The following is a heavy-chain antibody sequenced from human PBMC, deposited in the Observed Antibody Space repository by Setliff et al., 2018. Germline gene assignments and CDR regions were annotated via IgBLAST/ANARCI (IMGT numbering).Heavy chain of an antibody. CDR1: GGTFSSDV. D-gene: IGHD3-10*01. Sequence: ASVKVSCKASGGTFSSDVITWVRQAPGQGLEWMGRLIPILRKTNYAENFQGRVSITADGSTNTVHMEVTSLRTEDTAVYYCARAGMASVNRKGVFEYWGQGTLVTVSS. CDR2: LIPILRKT. V-gene: IGHV1-69*13. CDR3: ARAGMASVNRKGVFEY. J-gene: IGHJ4*02.